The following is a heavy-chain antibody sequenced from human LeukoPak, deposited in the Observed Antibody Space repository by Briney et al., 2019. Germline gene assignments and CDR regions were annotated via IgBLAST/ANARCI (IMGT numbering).Heavy chain of an antibody. Sequence: PSETLSLTGTVSGGSISSSSYFWGWIRQPPGKGLEWIGSIYYSGSTYYNPSLKSRVTISVDTSKNQFSLKLSSVTAADTAVYYCARRDSSGPWGQGTLVTVSS. D-gene: IGHD3-22*01. J-gene: IGHJ5*02. CDR2: IYYSGST. CDR3: ARRDSSGP. V-gene: IGHV4-39*01. CDR1: GGSISSSSYF.